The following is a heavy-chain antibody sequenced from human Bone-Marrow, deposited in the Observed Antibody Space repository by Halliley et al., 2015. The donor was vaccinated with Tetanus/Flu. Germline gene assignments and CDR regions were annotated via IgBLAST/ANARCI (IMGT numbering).Heavy chain of an antibody. CDR3: SSGTGYY. CDR1: GGSISSDSYY. D-gene: IGHD1-1*01. Sequence: TLSLTCTVSGGSISSDSYYWAWIRQPPGKGLEWIGSIHYSGSTHYNASLTSRVTISVDTSKNQFSLQLSSVTAADTAVYYCSSGTGYYWGQGTLVTVSS. V-gene: IGHV4-39*01. J-gene: IGHJ4*02. CDR2: IHYSGST.